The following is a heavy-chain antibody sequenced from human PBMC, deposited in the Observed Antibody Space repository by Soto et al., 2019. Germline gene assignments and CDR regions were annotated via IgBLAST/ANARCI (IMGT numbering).Heavy chain of an antibody. V-gene: IGHV4-59*08. CDR2: ISDSGST. Sequence: QVQLQESGAGLVQPSETLSLTCTVSAGSIKSFYWSWIRQPPGKGLEWIGYISDSGSTNYNPSLRSRVTISLDTSRNQFSLKLSSVTAADTAVYYCARTYSGYYFDYWGQGTLVTVSS. CDR3: ARTYSGYYFDY. J-gene: IGHJ4*02. CDR1: AGSIKSFY. D-gene: IGHD5-12*01.